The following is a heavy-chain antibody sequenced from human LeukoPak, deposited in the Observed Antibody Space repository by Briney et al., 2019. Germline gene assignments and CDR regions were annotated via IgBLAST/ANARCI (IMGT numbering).Heavy chain of an antibody. D-gene: IGHD3-16*01. CDR1: GFTFSSYS. Sequence: GGSLRLSCVASGFTFSSYSMNWVRQAPGKGLEWVSSISSSSSYIYYADSVKGRFTISRDNAKNSLYLQMNSLRAEDTAVYYCARARGNGYFDYWGQGTLVTVSS. CDR2: ISSSSSYI. V-gene: IGHV3-21*01. CDR3: ARARGNGYFDY. J-gene: IGHJ4*02.